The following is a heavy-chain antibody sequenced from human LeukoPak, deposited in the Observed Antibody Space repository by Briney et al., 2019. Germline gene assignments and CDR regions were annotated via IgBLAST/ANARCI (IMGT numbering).Heavy chain of an antibody. Sequence: GGSLRLSCAASGFTVSRNYMSWVRQAPGKGLEWVSYISSSGSTIYYADSVKGRFTISRDNAKNSLYLQMNSLRAEDTAVYYCARVPYDSSGYYSDYWGQGTLVTVSS. CDR2: ISSSGSTI. CDR1: GFTVSRNY. CDR3: ARVPYDSSGYYSDY. D-gene: IGHD3-22*01. V-gene: IGHV3-11*01. J-gene: IGHJ4*02.